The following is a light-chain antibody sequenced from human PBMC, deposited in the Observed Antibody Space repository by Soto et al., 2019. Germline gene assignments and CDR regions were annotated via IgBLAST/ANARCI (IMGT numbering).Light chain of an antibody. Sequence: SAVTQPASVSGSPGQSITISCTATSSDVGSFNYVSRYQHHPGKAPKLMIYEVTSRPSGVSNRFSGSKSGNTASLTISGLQAEDEADYYCVSYATSTTLYVFGSGTKVTVL. CDR2: EVT. CDR1: SSDVGSFNY. J-gene: IGLJ1*01. V-gene: IGLV2-14*01. CDR3: VSYATSTTLYV.